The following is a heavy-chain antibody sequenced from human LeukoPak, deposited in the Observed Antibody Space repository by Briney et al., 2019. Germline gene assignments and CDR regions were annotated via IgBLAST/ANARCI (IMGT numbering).Heavy chain of an antibody. V-gene: IGHV3-7*01. CDR1: GFTFSSYW. CDR3: ARDSQDIVVVPASYYFDY. Sequence: GGSLRLSCAASGFTFSSYWMSWVRQAPGKGLEWVANIKQDGREKYYVDSVKGRFTISRDNAKNSLYLQMNSLRAEDTAVYYCARDSQDIVVVPASYYFDYWGQGTLVTVSS. J-gene: IGHJ4*02. D-gene: IGHD2-2*01. CDR2: IKQDGREK.